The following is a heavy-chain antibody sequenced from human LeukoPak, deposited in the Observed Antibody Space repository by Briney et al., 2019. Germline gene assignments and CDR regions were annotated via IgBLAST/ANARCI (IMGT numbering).Heavy chain of an antibody. CDR1: GGTFSSYA. Sequence: ASVKVSCKASGGTFSSYAISWVRQAPGQRLEWMGRIIPIFGTANYAQKFQGRVTITTDESTSTAYMELSSLRSEDTAVYYCVMITFGGPHARWDYWGQGTLVTVSS. D-gene: IGHD3-16*01. V-gene: IGHV1-69*05. CDR3: VMITFGGPHARWDY. CDR2: IIPIFGTA. J-gene: IGHJ4*02.